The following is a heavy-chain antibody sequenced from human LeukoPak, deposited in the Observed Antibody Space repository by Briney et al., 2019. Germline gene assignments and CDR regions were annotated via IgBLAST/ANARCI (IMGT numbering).Heavy chain of an antibody. Sequence: PGESLRLSCAASGFTFSAYWMTWVRQAPGKGLAWVANIIEGGDLKYYVDSVKGRFTISRDNTKNSLYLQMTSLRADDTALYYCARVGKNGWDFDHWGQGTLVTVSS. V-gene: IGHV3-7*01. CDR3: ARVGKNGWDFDH. CDR2: IIEGGDLK. J-gene: IGHJ4*02. CDR1: GFTFSAYW. D-gene: IGHD6-19*01.